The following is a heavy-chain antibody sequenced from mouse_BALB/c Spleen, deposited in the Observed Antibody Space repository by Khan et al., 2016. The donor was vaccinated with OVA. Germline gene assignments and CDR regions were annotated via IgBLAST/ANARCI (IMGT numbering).Heavy chain of an antibody. J-gene: IGHJ1*01. CDR3: ARNGDYVHWYFDV. CDR1: GFSLTSYG. D-gene: IGHD2-13*01. CDR2: IWSGGST. Sequence: QVQLKQSGPGLVQPSQSLSITCTVSGFSLTSYGVHWVRQSPGKGLEWLGVIWSGGSTHYNAAFISRLSISKDNSKSQVFFKMNSLQANDTAIYYCARNGDYVHWYFDVWGSGTTVTVSS. V-gene: IGHV2-2*02.